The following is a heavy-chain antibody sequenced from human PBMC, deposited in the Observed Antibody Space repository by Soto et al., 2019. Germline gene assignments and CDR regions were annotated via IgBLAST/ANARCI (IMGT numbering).Heavy chain of an antibody. Sequence: EVQLVESGGGLVQPGGSLRLSCAASGFTFSTYSMKWVRQAPGKGLEWVSYISSSTIYYADSVKGRFTISRDNAKNSLYLLMNSLRAEDTAVYDCAGQGGSRLNWFDPWGQGTLVTVSS. CDR3: AGQGGSRLNWFDP. CDR1: GFTFSTYS. V-gene: IGHV3-48*01. CDR2: ISSSTI. D-gene: IGHD6-13*01. J-gene: IGHJ5*02.